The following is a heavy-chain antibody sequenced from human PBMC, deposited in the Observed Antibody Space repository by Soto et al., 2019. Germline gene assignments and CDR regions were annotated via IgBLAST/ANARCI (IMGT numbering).Heavy chain of an antibody. J-gene: IGHJ4*02. CDR2: ISYDGSNK. CDR3: AKDSGARVWGSFDY. CDR1: GFTFSSYG. V-gene: IGHV3-30*18. Sequence: QVQLVESGGGVVQPGRSLRLSCAASGFTFSSYGMHWVRQAPGKGLEWVAVISYDGSNKYYADSVKGRFTISRDNSKNTLYLQMNSLRAEDTAVYYCAKDSGARVWGSFDYWGQGTLVTVSS. D-gene: IGHD6-13*01.